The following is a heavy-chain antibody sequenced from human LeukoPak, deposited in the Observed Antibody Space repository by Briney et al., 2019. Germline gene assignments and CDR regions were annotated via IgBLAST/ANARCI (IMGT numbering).Heavy chain of an antibody. Sequence: GESLKISCKCSGYSFTSYWIAWVRQMPGKGLEWMGIIYPGDSDTRYSPSFQGQVTISADKSISTAYLQWSSLKASDTAMYYCARRDCGGGSCSGDFDYWGQGTLVTVSS. CDR3: ARRDCGGGSCSGDFDY. D-gene: IGHD2-15*01. V-gene: IGHV5-51*01. J-gene: IGHJ4*02. CDR2: IYPGDSDT. CDR1: GYSFTSYW.